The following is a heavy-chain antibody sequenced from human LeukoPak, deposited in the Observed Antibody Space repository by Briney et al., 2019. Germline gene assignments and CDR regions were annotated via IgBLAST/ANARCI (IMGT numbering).Heavy chain of an antibody. CDR2: ITASGDGT. J-gene: IGHJ4*02. D-gene: IGHD2/OR15-2a*01. CDR1: GFTFSDYA. V-gene: IGHV3-23*01. CDR3: AKASSNYFYYFEY. Sequence: PGGSLRLSCAASGFTFSDYAMSWVRQAPGKGLEWVSAITASGDGTYYADSVKGRFTLSRDNSKNTLYLQTNTLRDEDTAVYYCAKASSNYFYYFEYWGQGTLVTVSS.